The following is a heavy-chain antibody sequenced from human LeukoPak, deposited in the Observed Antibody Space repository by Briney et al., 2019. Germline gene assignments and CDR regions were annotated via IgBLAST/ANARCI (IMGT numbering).Heavy chain of an antibody. V-gene: IGHV4-39*07. CDR1: GGSIGSSSYY. CDR2: IYYSGST. Sequence: SETLSLTCTVSGGSIGSSSYYWGWIRQPPGKGLEWIGSIYYSGSTYYNPSLKSRVTISVDTSKNQFSLKLSSVTAADTAVYYCAREYYDILTGYYNWGYYFDYWGQGTLVTVSS. J-gene: IGHJ4*02. CDR3: AREYYDILTGYYNWGYYFDY. D-gene: IGHD3-9*01.